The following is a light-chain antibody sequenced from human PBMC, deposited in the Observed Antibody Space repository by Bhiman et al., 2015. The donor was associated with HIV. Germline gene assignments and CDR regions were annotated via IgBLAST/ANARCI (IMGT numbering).Light chain of an antibody. Sequence: QSVLTQPPSVSGSPGQSITISCTGTSSDVGGYTYVSWYQQHPGKAPKLMIYDVSKRPSGVSNRFSGSKSGNTASLTISGLQAEDEADYYCSSYTSSSLCVFGTGTKVTVL. J-gene: IGLJ1*01. V-gene: IGLV2-14*03. CDR3: SSYTSSSLCV. CDR1: SSDVGGYTY. CDR2: DVS.